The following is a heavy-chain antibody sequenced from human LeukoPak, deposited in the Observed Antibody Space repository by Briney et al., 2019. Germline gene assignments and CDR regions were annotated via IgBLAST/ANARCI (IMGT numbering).Heavy chain of an antibody. CDR3: AKDSRDSSTSYFDY. Sequence: PGGSLRLSCAASGFTFSSYGMHWVRQAPGKGLEWVAFIRYDGSNKYYADSVKGRFTISRDNSKNTLYLQMNSLRAEDTAVYYCAKDSRDSSTSYFDYWGQGTLVTVSS. CDR1: GFTFSSYG. J-gene: IGHJ4*02. D-gene: IGHD6-19*01. CDR2: IRYDGSNK. V-gene: IGHV3-30*02.